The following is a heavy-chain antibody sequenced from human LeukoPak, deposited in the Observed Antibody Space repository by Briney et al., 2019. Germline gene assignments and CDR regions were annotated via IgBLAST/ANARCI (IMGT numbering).Heavy chain of an antibody. J-gene: IGHJ4*02. CDR2: IYYTGST. D-gene: IGHD3-3*01. Sequence: SETLSLTCTVSGGSISTNNYYWGWIRQPPGKGLEWIGTIYYTGSTYYNPSLKSRVTMSVDTSKKQFSLKLTSVTAADTAVYYCARLPRYDFWSWGQGTLATVSS. CDR1: GGSISTNNYY. CDR3: ARLPRYDFWS. V-gene: IGHV4-39*01.